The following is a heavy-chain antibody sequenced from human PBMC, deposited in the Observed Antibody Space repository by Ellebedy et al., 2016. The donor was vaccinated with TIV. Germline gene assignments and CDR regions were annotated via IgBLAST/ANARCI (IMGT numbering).Heavy chain of an antibody. V-gene: IGHV3-48*03. CDR3: ARFRIRTPALDDWFDP. Sequence: PGGSLRLSCVASGFTFSSYEMNWVRQAPGKGLEWVSYISGRSTIIYYADSVKGRFTISRDNAKNSLYLQMSNLRVEDTAIYYCARFRIRTPALDDWFDPWGQGTLVTVSS. CDR1: GFTFSSYE. J-gene: IGHJ5*02. CDR2: ISGRSTII. D-gene: IGHD3-16*01.